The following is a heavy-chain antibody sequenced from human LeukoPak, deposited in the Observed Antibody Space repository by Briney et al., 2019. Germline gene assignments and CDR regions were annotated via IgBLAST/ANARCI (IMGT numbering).Heavy chain of an antibody. J-gene: IGHJ3*02. Sequence: PGGSLRLSCAASGFTFSSYGMSWVRQAPGKGLEWVSAISGSGGSTYYADSVKGRFTISRDNSKNTLYLQMNSLRAEDTAVYYCASQGLVVITTEAFDIWGQGTMVTVSS. CDR3: ASQGLVVITTEAFDI. CDR2: ISGSGGST. D-gene: IGHD3-22*01. V-gene: IGHV3-23*01. CDR1: GFTFSSYG.